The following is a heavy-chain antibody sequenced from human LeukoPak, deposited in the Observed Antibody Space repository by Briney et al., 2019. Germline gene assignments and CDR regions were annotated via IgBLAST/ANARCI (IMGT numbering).Heavy chain of an antibody. CDR2: IYYSGST. CDR3: ARDRVYRFLYNWFDP. Sequence: SQTLSLTCTVSGGSISSGGYYWSWIRQHPGKGLEWIGYIYYSGSTYYNPSLKSRVTISVDTSKNQFSLKLSSVTAADTAVYYCARDRVYRFLYNWFDPWGQGTLVTVSS. CDR1: GGSISSGGYY. V-gene: IGHV4-31*03. J-gene: IGHJ5*02. D-gene: IGHD6-6*01.